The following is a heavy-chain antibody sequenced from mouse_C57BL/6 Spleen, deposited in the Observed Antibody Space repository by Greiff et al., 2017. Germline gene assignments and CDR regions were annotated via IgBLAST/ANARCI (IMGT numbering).Heavy chain of an antibody. CDR2: INPNNGGT. V-gene: IGHV1-26*01. Sequence: EVQLQQSGPELVKPGASVKISCKASGYTFTDYYMNWVKQSHGKSLEWIGDINPNNGGTSYNQKFKGKATLTVDKSSSTAYMELRSLTSEDSAVYYCARCWDNYFDYWGQGTTLTVSS. D-gene: IGHD4-1*01. J-gene: IGHJ2*01. CDR1: GYTFTDYY. CDR3: ARCWDNYFDY.